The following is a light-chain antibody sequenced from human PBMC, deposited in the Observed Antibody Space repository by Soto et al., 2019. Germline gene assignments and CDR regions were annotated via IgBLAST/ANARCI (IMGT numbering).Light chain of an antibody. V-gene: IGKV1-6*01. Sequence: AIQVTQSPSSLSASVGDRVTISCRASQGIGNDLGWYQQKPGKAPKLLIYEASTLQTGVASRFSGSGSGTDFTLTISSLPPEDFATYYLLQDYVYPWTFGQGTKVEVK. CDR3: LQDYVYPWT. CDR1: QGIGND. CDR2: EAS. J-gene: IGKJ1*01.